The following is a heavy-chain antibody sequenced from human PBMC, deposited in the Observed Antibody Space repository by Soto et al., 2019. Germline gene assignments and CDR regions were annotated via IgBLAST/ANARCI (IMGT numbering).Heavy chain of an antibody. CDR2: IYYSGST. V-gene: IGHV4-39*01. J-gene: IGHJ2*01. Sequence: QLQLQESGPGLVKPSETLSLTCTVSGGSISSSSYYWGWIRQPPGKGLEWIGSIYYSGSTYYNPSLKSRVTISVDTSKNQFSLKLSSVTAADTAVYYCARRSVVVVGDWYFDLWGRGTLVTVSS. D-gene: IGHD3-22*01. CDR1: GGSISSSSYY. CDR3: ARRSVVVVGDWYFDL.